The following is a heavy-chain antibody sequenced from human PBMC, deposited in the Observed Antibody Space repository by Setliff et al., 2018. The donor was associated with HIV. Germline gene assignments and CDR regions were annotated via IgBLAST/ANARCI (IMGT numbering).Heavy chain of an antibody. V-gene: IGHV4-59*11. Sequence: SETLSLTCTVSGGSITGHYWSWIRQPPGKGLEWIGYIHYSGSSNYNPSLKSRVSISLDTSKKQVSLKLNSVTAADTAVYYCARGLSIFGVATPDFYSFVDVWGKGTTVTVSS. CDR3: ARGLSIFGVATPDFYSFVDV. D-gene: IGHD3-3*01. J-gene: IGHJ6*03. CDR1: GGSITGHY. CDR2: IHYSGSS.